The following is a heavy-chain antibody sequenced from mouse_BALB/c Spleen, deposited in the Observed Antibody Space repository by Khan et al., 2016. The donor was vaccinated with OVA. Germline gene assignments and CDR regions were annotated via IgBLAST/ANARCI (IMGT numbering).Heavy chain of an antibody. CDR1: GYTFTNYW. J-gene: IGHJ2*01. V-gene: IGHV1-87*01. CDR3: ARGGITTGFFDY. Sequence: QVQLKESGTELARPGASVKLSCKASGYTFTNYWMQWVKQRPGQGLEWIGAIYPGDGNTRYTQKFKGKATLTADKSSSTAYMQLSSLASEDSAVYDCARGGITTGFFDYWGQGTTLTVSS. CDR2: IYPGDGNT. D-gene: IGHD1-1*01.